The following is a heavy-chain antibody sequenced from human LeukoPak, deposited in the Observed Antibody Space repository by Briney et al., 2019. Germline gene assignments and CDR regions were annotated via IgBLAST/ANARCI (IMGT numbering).Heavy chain of an antibody. CDR1: GYTFTGYY. J-gene: IGHJ4*02. D-gene: IGHD3-22*01. CDR3: ARAGTYYYDSSGYYY. CDR2: INPNSGGT. Sequence: GASVKVSCKASGYTFTGYYMHWVRQAPGQGLEWMGWINPNSGGTNYAQKLQGRVTMTTDTSTSTAYMELRSLRSDDTAVYYCARAGTYYYDSSGYYYWGQGTLVTVSS. V-gene: IGHV1-2*02.